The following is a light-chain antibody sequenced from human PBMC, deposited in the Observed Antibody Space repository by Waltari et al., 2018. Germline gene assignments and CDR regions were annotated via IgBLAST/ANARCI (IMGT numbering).Light chain of an antibody. CDR3: QQYNNWPRT. CDR1: QSVGSY. Sequence: EIVMTQSPATPSVAPGKRATLSCRASQSVGSYLAWYQQKPGQAPRLLMYGASSRATGIPARFSGSGSGTEFTLTISSLQSEDFAVYYCQQYNNWPRTFGLGTKVEIK. CDR2: GAS. J-gene: IGKJ1*01. V-gene: IGKV3-15*01.